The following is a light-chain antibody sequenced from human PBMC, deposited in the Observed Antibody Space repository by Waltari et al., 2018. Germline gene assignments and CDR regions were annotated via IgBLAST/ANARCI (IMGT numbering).Light chain of an antibody. Sequence: IQMTQSPPSLSASVGDRVTITCQASQGINNNLAWYQQKPGKVPKLLIYKASTLQSGVPSWFSGSGSGTDFTLTISSLQPEDLATYYCQHGYGVPWTFGQGTNVEIK. V-gene: IGKV1-6*01. J-gene: IGKJ1*01. CDR3: QHGYGVPWT. CDR2: KAS. CDR1: QGINNN.